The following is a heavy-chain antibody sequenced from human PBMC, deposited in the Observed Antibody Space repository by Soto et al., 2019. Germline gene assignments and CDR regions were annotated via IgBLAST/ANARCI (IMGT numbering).Heavy chain of an antibody. CDR1: GGTFSSYT. D-gene: IGHD2-2*01. Sequence: GASVKVSCKASGGTFSSYTISWVRQAPGQGLEWMGRIIPILGIANYAQKFQGRVTITADKSTSTAYMELSSLRSEDTAVYYCARAARGYRSSTSCYSSWFDPWGQGTLVTVSS. J-gene: IGHJ5*02. V-gene: IGHV1-69*02. CDR2: IIPILGIA. CDR3: ARAARGYRSSTSCYSSWFDP.